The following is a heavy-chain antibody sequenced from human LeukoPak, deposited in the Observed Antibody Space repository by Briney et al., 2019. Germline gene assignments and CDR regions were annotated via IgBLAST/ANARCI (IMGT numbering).Heavy chain of an antibody. Sequence: PGGSLRLSCAASGFTFSSYSMNWVRQAPGKGLEWVSYISSSSSIIYYADSVKGRFTISRDNAKNSLYLQMNSLRAEDTAVYYCAYPGVAVAGTYWGQGTLVTVSS. D-gene: IGHD6-19*01. CDR1: GFTFSSYS. CDR3: AYPGVAVAGTY. V-gene: IGHV3-48*01. CDR2: ISSSSSII. J-gene: IGHJ4*02.